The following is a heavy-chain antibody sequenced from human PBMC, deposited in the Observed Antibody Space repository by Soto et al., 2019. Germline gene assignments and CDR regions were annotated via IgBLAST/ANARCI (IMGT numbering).Heavy chain of an antibody. V-gene: IGHV2-26*01. Sequence: SGPTLVNPTEPLTLTCTVSGFSLSNARMGVSWIRQPPGKALEWLAHIFSNDEKSYSTSLKSRLTISKDTTKSQVVLTMTNMDPVDTAAYYCARMSFAGPKWYLFNYYYGMDVWGQGTTVTVSS. CDR1: GFSLSNARMG. CDR3: ARMSFAGPKWYLFNYYYGMDV. CDR2: IFSNDEK. D-gene: IGHD2-15*01. J-gene: IGHJ6*02.